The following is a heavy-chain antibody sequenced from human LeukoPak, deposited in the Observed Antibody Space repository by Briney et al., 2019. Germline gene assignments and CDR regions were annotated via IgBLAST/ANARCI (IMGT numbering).Heavy chain of an antibody. CDR3: ARVTRYDYVWGSPGTPDY. CDR2: ISSSSSYI. J-gene: IGHJ4*02. D-gene: IGHD3-16*01. CDR1: GFTFSSYS. V-gene: IGHV3-21*01. Sequence: GGSLRLSCAASGFTFSSYSMNWVRQAPGKGLEWVSSISSSSSYIYYADSVKGRFTISRDNAKNSLYLQVNSLRAEDTAVYYCARVTRYDYVWGSPGTPDYWGQGTLVTVSS.